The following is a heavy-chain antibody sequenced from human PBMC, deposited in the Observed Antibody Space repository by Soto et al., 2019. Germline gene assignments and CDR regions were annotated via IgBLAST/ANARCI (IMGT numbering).Heavy chain of an antibody. V-gene: IGHV2-5*02. CDR3: AHRQLYNGAWNEGTFDY. CDR1: GFSLTTRPVG. Sequence: SGPTLVNPTQTLTLTCTFSGFSLTTRPVGVGWIRQPPGQALEWLALIYWDDDKRYNPSLKTRVTITKDTSKNQVVLTMTNMDPVDTATYFCAHRQLYNGAWNEGTFDYWGQGALVTVSS. D-gene: IGHD1-1*01. J-gene: IGHJ4*02. CDR2: IYWDDDK.